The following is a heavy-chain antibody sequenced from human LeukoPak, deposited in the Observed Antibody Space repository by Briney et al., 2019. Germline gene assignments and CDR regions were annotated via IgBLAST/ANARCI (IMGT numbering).Heavy chain of an antibody. J-gene: IGHJ4*02. CDR1: GYTFTGYY. CDR3: ARSEGY. D-gene: IGHD6-25*01. V-gene: IGHV1-2*02. Sequence: ASVKVSCKASGYTFTGYYIHWVRQAPGQGLEWMGWINANSGGTNYAQTFQGRVTMTSDTSTTTAYMELNRLTSDDTAVYDCARSEGYWGQGTLVTVSS. CDR2: INANSGGT.